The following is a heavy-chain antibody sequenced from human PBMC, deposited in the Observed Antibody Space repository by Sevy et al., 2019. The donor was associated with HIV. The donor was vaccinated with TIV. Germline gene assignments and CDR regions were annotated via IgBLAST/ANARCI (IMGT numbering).Heavy chain of an antibody. CDR1: GFTFRSYN. J-gene: IGHJ4*02. V-gene: IGHV3-33*01. CDR3: ARAAYDFWSGYYGNFDY. Sequence: GGSLRLSCAASGFTFRSYNMHWVRLAPGKGMEWVAAIWSDGGNKFYAESVKGRFTISRDNSKNTLSLQMNSLRAEDTAVYYCARAAYDFWSGYYGNFDYWGQGTLVTVSS. CDR2: IWSDGGNK. D-gene: IGHD3-3*01.